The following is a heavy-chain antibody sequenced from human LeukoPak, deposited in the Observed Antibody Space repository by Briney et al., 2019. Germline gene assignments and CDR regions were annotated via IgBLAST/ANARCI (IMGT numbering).Heavy chain of an antibody. J-gene: IGHJ5*02. D-gene: IGHD1-26*01. CDR3: ARGTVGGTYYNYFYP. Sequence: ASVTVSCKGSGYTFTDYYIHWVRQAPGQGLEWLGWINPHSGGTNYAQKFQARVTMTSDTSISTAYMELGRLRSDDTAVYYCARGTVGGTYYNYFYPWGQGTLVTVSS. CDR1: GYTFTDYY. CDR2: INPHSGGT. V-gene: IGHV1-2*02.